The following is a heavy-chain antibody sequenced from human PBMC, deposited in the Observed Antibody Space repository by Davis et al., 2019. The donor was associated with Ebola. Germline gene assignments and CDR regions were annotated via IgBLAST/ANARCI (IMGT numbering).Heavy chain of an antibody. CDR3: AREGDGYNHHRGFGP. V-gene: IGHV4-59*01. CDR1: GDSINSYH. D-gene: IGHD5-24*01. Sequence: MPSGTLSLTCSVSGDSINSYHWNWIRQSPGKGLEWIGYFYSSGDRRYNPSFDSRVTISVDMSKNQVSLKVYYVTAADTAVYYCAREGDGYNHHRGFGPWGQGILVTVSS. CDR2: FYSSGDR. J-gene: IGHJ5*02.